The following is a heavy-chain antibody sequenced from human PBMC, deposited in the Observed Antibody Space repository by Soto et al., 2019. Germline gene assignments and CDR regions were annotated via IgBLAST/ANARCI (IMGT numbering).Heavy chain of an antibody. V-gene: IGHV1-18*01. D-gene: IGHD2-8*02. J-gene: IGHJ6*01. CDR1: GYTFTSYG. Sequence: ASVKVSCKASGYTFTSYGISWVRQAPGQGLEWMGWISAYNGNTNYAQKLQGRVTMTTDTSTSTAYMELRSLRSDDTAVYYCVKDWTGDTCPCMDVWGQGTTVTVSS. CDR3: VKDWTGDTCPCMDV. CDR2: ISAYNGNT.